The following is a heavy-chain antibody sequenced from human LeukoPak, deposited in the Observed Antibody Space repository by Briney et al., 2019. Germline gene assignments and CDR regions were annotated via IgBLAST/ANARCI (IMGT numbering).Heavy chain of an antibody. Sequence: SETLSLTCTVSGGSISSSSYYWGWIRQPPGKWLEWIGSIYYSGSTYYNPSLKSRVTISVDTSKNQFSLKLSSVTAADTAVCYCAIRIHFGVVIIFDYWGQGTPVTVSS. CDR3: AIRIHFGVVIIFDY. J-gene: IGHJ4*02. D-gene: IGHD3-3*01. V-gene: IGHV4-39*01. CDR2: IYYSGST. CDR1: GGSISSSSYY.